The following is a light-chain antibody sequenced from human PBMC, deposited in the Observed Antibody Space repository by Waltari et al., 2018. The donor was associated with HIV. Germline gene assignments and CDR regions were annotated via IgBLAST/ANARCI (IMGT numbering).Light chain of an antibody. CDR2: KNN. Sequence: QSVVTQPPSASGTPGQRVTISCSASDSNIGSDYVYWYQDLPGTAPKLLIYKNNQRSSGVPDRFSGSKSDTSASLAISGLRSEDEADYYCASWDDNLNSWVFGGGTKLTVL. CDR3: ASWDDNLNSWV. V-gene: IGLV1-47*01. CDR1: DSNIGSDY. J-gene: IGLJ3*02.